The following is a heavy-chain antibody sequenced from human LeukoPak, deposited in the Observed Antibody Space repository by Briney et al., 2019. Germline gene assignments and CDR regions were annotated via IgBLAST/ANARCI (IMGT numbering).Heavy chain of an antibody. V-gene: IGHV4-30-2*01. CDR3: ARLASNGRYGSGSYSPRYYYYGMDV. CDR2: IYPRGST. CDR1: GGSISSGSYS. Sequence: SQTLSLTCAVSGGSISSGSYSWSWIRQPPGKGLEWIGYIYPRGSTYYNPSLKSRVILSLDKSANQFSLNLSSVTAADTAVYYCARLASNGRYGSGSYSPRYYYYGMDVWGQGTTVTVSS. J-gene: IGHJ6*02. D-gene: IGHD3-10*01.